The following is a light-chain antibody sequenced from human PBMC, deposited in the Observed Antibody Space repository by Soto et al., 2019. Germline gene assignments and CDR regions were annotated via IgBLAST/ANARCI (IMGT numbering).Light chain of an antibody. Sequence: SYELTQPPSVSVAPGQTARIACGGNSIGTKSVNWYQQKPGQAPVLVVYDGGDRPSGIPERFSGSKSGNTATLTISRVEAGDEADYYCQVWDSGTDHPVFGGGTKVTVL. CDR2: DGG. CDR3: QVWDSGTDHPV. J-gene: IGLJ3*02. CDR1: SIGTKS. V-gene: IGLV3-21*02.